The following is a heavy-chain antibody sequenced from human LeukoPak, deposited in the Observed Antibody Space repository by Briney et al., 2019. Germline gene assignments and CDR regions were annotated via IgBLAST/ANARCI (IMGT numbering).Heavy chain of an antibody. Sequence: GGSLRLSCAASGFTFSTYFMHWVRQAPGKGLELVANINPDGSETRCVDSVKGRFTVSRDNAGNSLFLQVNSLRVEDTAVYYCAGSRVAVTDTLDPWGQGTLVTVSP. CDR3: AGSRVAVTDTLDP. CDR2: INPDGSET. D-gene: IGHD6-19*01. J-gene: IGHJ5*02. V-gene: IGHV3-7*01. CDR1: GFTFSTYF.